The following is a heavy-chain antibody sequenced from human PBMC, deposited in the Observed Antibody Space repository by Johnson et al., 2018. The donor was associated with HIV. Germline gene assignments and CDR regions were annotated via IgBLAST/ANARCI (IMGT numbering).Heavy chain of an antibody. CDR3: AKDRIWGDRWGLSAFDV. J-gene: IGHJ3*01. CDR1: GFDFSNYA. Sequence: VQLVESGGGVVQPGRFLRLSCAASGFDFSNYAMSWVRQAPGKGLEWVSGISGGGGTTYYADSVKGRFTISRDNSKNTLYVQMNSLRPEDTTVYYCAKDRIWGDRWGLSAFDVWGQGTMVTLSS. V-gene: IGHV3-23*04. CDR2: ISGGGGTT. D-gene: IGHD3-16*01.